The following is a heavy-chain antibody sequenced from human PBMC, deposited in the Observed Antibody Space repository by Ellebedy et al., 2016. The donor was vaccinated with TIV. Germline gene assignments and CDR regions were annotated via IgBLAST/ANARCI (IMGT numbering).Heavy chain of an antibody. CDR2: IYHSGST. Sequence: SETLSLXXTVSGYSISSGYYWGWIRQPPGKGLEWIGSIYHSGSTYYNPSLKSRVTISVDTSKNQFSLKLSSVTAADTAVYYCAAMSPILYGMDVWGQGTTVTVSS. CDR1: GYSISSGYY. J-gene: IGHJ6*02. CDR3: AAMSPILYGMDV. V-gene: IGHV4-38-2*02. D-gene: IGHD2-2*01.